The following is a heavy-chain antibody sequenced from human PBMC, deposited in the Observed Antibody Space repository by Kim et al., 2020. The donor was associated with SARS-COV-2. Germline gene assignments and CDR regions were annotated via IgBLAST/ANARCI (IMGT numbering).Heavy chain of an antibody. D-gene: IGHD6-13*01. CDR1: GFTFSSYA. Sequence: GGSLRLSCAASGFTFSSYAMSWVRQAPGKGLEWVSAISGSGGSTYYADSVKGRFTISRDNSKNTLYLQMNSRRAEDTAVYYCAKVISSWYKYFDYWGQGTLVTVSS. CDR3: AKVISSWYKYFDY. J-gene: IGHJ4*02. CDR2: ISGSGGST. V-gene: IGHV3-23*01.